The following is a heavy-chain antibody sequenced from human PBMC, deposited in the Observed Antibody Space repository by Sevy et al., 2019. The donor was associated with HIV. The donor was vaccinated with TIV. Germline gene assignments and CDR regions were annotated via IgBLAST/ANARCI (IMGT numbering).Heavy chain of an antibody. CDR1: GYTFTSYD. V-gene: IGHV1-8*01. J-gene: IGHJ5*02. CDR3: ARSYYYDSSGYYSWFDP. CDR2: MNPNSRNT. Sequence: ASVKVSCKASGYTFTSYDINWVRQATGQGLEWMGRMNPNSRNTGYAQKFQGRVTMTRNTSISTAYMELSSLRSEDTAVYYCARSYYYDSSGYYSWFDPWGQGTLVTVSS. D-gene: IGHD3-22*01.